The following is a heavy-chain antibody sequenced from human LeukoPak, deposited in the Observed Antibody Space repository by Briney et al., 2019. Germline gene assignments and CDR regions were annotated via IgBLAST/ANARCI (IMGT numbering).Heavy chain of an antibody. V-gene: IGHV4-4*09. Sequence: SETLSLTCTVSGGSISSYYWSWIRQPPGKGLEWIGYIYTSGSISYNPSLKSRVTISVDTSKNQFPLKLSSVTAADTAVYYCARQVGYWFDPWGQGTLVTVSS. CDR2: IYTSGSI. CDR1: GGSISSYY. J-gene: IGHJ5*02. D-gene: IGHD1-26*01. CDR3: ARQVGYWFDP.